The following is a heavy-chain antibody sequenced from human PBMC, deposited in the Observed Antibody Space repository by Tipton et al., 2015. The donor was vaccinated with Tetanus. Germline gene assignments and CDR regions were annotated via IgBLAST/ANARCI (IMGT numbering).Heavy chain of an antibody. V-gene: IGHV3-48*02. D-gene: IGHD3-10*01. CDR1: GFTFSSYS. CDR3: ARAYYYGSGNDC. Sequence: QLVQSGGGLVKPGGSLRLSCEGSGFTFSSYSMNWVRQAPGKGLEWVSYIDTTSGTIYYADSVRGRFTISRDNAKNSLYLQMNSLRDEDTAVYYCARAYYYGSGNDCWGQGTLVTVSS. J-gene: IGHJ4*02. CDR2: IDTTSGTI.